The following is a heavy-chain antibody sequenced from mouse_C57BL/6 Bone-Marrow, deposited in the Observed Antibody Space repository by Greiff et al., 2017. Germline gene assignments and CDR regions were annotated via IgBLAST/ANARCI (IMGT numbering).Heavy chain of an antibody. CDR1: GFSFNTYA. CDR2: IRSKSNNYAT. Sequence: EVQLQESGGGLVQPKGSLKLSCAASGFSFNTYAMNWVRQAPGKGLEWVARIRSKSNNYATYYADSVKDRFTISRDDSESMLYLQMNNLKTEDTAMYYCVGDYDWFAYWGQGTLVTVSA. CDR3: VGDYDWFAY. J-gene: IGHJ3*01. D-gene: IGHD2-4*01. V-gene: IGHV10-1*01.